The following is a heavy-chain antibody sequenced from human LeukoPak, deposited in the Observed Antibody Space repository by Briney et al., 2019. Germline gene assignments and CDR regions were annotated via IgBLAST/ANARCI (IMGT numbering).Heavy chain of an antibody. CDR2: INPNSGGT. V-gene: IGHV1-2*02. Sequence: SVKVSCKASGYTFTGYYIHWVRQAPGQGLEWMGWINPNSGGTNYAQNFQGRVTMTRDTSISTAYMELSRLRSDDTAVYYCARGCSSTSCYFAVGNYWGQGTLVTVSS. CDR1: GYTFTGYY. J-gene: IGHJ4*02. D-gene: IGHD2-2*01. CDR3: ARGCSSTSCYFAVGNY.